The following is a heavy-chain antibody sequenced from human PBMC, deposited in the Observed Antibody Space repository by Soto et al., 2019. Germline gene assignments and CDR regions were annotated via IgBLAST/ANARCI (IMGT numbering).Heavy chain of an antibody. V-gene: IGHV3-11*01. J-gene: IGHJ3*01. Sequence: QVQLVDSGGGLVKPGGSLILSCGASGFSFSNYYFTYIRQAPGKGLEWIAYISSSGTITHYADSVQGRFSISRDNAKYSLSLQLNDLRVEETAVYYCARSLLGVGYPFALWCQGTSVLVYS. CDR3: ARSLLGVGYPFAL. CDR2: ISSSGTIT. D-gene: IGHD6-13*01. CDR1: GFSFSNYY.